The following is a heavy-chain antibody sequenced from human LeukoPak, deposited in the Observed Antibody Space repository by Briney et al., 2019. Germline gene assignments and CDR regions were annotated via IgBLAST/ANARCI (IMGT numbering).Heavy chain of an antibody. CDR3: ARAYSSGWYYFDY. CDR1: GGSISSYY. Sequence: SETLSLTCPVSGGSISSYYWSWIRQPPGKGLEWIGYIYYSGSTNYNPSLKSRVTISVDTSKNQFSLKLSSVTAADTAVYYCARAYSSGWYYFDYWGQGTLVTVSS. CDR2: IYYSGST. V-gene: IGHV4-59*01. J-gene: IGHJ4*02. D-gene: IGHD6-19*01.